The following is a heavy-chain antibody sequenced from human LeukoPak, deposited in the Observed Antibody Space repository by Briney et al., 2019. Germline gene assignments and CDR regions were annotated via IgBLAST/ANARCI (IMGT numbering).Heavy chain of an antibody. Sequence: PSETLSLTCTVSGGSISSYYWSWIRQPPGKGLEWIGYIYYSGSTNYNPSLKSRVTISVDTSKNQFSLKLSSVTAAGTAVYYCARHDNEKSGYEIDYWGQGTLVTVSS. J-gene: IGHJ4*02. V-gene: IGHV4-59*08. CDR3: ARHDNEKSGYEIDY. D-gene: IGHD5-12*01. CDR2: IYYSGST. CDR1: GGSISSYY.